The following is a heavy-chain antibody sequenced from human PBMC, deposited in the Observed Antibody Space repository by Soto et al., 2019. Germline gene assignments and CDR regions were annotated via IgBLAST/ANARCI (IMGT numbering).Heavy chain of an antibody. V-gene: IGHV1-2*04. CDR3: ARERPYCSSTSCSTIYYYYGMDV. J-gene: IGHJ6*02. D-gene: IGHD2-2*02. CDR1: GYTFTGYY. Sequence: GASVKVSCKASGYTFTGYYMHWVRQAPGQGLEWMGWINPNSGGTNYAQKFQGWVTMTRDTSISTAYMELSRLRSDDTAVYYCARERPYCSSTSCSTIYYYYGMDVWGQETTVTVSS. CDR2: INPNSGGT.